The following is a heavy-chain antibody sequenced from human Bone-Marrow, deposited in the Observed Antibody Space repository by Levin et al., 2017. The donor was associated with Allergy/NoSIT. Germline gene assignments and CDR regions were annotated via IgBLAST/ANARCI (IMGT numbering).Heavy chain of an antibody. J-gene: IGHJ4*02. CDR2: ISWSSSTI. CDR3: ARDLVLPVFASSTNFDY. D-gene: IGHD2-8*01. V-gene: IGHV3-48*01. CDR1: GFTFSTYG. Sequence: GGSLRLSCAASGFTFSTYGMNWVRQAPGKGLEWVSYISWSSSTIYYADSVKGRFTISRDNAENSLYLQMNSLRADDTAVYFCARDLVLPVFASSTNFDYWGQGTLVTVSS.